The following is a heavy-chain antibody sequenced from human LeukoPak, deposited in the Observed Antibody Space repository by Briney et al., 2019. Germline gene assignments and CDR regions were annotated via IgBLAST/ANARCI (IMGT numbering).Heavy chain of an antibody. D-gene: IGHD3-3*01. V-gene: IGHV3-23*01. J-gene: IGHJ5*02. CDR2: ISGSGGST. Sequence: GGSLRLPCAASGFTFSSYAMSWVRQAPGKGLEWVSAISGSGGSTYYADSVKGRFTISRDNSKNTLYLQMNSLRAEDTAVYYCAKGPITIFGVVIQRGFDPWGQGTLVTVSS. CDR3: AKGPITIFGVVIQRGFDP. CDR1: GFTFSSYA.